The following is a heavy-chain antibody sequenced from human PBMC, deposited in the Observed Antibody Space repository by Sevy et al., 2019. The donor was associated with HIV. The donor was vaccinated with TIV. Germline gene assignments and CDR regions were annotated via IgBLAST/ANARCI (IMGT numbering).Heavy chain of an antibody. CDR1: GFTFSSNW. D-gene: IGHD4-17*01. J-gene: IGHJ6*02. V-gene: IGHV3-74*01. CDR3: ARAYAHYGDSIGFYYGMDV. CDR2: INGDGGSA. Sequence: GGSLRLSCAASGFTFSSNWMHWVHQAPGKGLLWVSLINGDGGSANYADSVKGRFIISRDNAKNTLYLQMNSLRAEDTAMYYCARAYAHYGDSIGFYYGMDVWGQGITVTVSS.